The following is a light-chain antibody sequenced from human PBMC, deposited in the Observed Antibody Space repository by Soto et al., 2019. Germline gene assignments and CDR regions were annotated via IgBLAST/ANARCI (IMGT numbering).Light chain of an antibody. J-gene: IGKJ2*01. Sequence: DIRLTQSPSFLSASVGDRVTITCRPSQGINIFLAWFQQKPGKAPNLLISAASTWQSGVPSRFSGSGSETEFTLTITSLQTEDSATYYCQQRNSYPRTFGQGTKVDIK. CDR2: AAS. CDR1: QGINIF. CDR3: QQRNSYPRT. V-gene: IGKV1-9*01.